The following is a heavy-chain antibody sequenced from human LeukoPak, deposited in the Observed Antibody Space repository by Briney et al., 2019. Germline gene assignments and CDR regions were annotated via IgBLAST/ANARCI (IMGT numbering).Heavy chain of an antibody. CDR1: GGSISSSSYY. CDR3: ASLYYDFWSH. CDR2: INHSGST. Sequence: SETLSLTCTVSGGSISSSSYYWGWIRQPPGKGLEWIGEINHSGSTNYNPSLKSRVTISVDTSKNQFSLKLSSVTAADTAVYYCASLYYDFWSHWGQGTLVTVSS. V-gene: IGHV4-39*07. D-gene: IGHD3-3*01. J-gene: IGHJ4*02.